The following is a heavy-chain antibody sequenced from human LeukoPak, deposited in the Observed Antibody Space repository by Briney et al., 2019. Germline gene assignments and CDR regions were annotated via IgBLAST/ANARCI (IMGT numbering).Heavy chain of an antibody. D-gene: IGHD3-22*01. J-gene: IGHJ4*02. V-gene: IGHV3-48*01. CDR2: ISSSSSTI. CDR3: ARGDDSSGYMGDY. CDR1: GFTFSSYS. Sequence: GGSLRLSCAASGFTFSSYSMNWVRQAPGKGLEWVSYISSSSSTIYYADSVKGRFTISRDNAKNSLYLQMNSLRAEDTAVYYCARGDDSSGYMGDYWGQGTLVTVSS.